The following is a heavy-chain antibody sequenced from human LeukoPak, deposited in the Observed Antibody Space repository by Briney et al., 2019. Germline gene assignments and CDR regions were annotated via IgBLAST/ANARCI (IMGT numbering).Heavy chain of an antibody. CDR1: GFAFSFFA. J-gene: IGHJ4*02. V-gene: IGHV3-53*01. Sequence: GGSLRLSCEASGFAFSFFAMSWFRQAPGKGLEWVSVMYSGGHTYYADSVKGRFTVSRDYSKNTLYLQMNSLRAEDTAVYYCARDLHPSHFDSWGQGTLVTVSS. CDR3: ARDLHPSHFDS. CDR2: MYSGGHT.